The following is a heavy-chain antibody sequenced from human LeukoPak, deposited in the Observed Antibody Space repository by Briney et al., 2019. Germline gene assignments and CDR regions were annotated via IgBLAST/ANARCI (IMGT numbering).Heavy chain of an antibody. V-gene: IGHV3-30-3*02. CDR2: ISYDGSNK. CDR1: GFTFSSYA. J-gene: IGHJ4*01. D-gene: IGHD4-11*01. Sequence: GGSLRLSCASSGFTFSSYAMHWVRQAPGKGLEWVAVISYDGSNKYYADSVKGRFTISRDNAKNTLYLQMNSLRAEDTAVYYCVRSAFLTTEFYFDYWGHGTLVTVSS. CDR3: VRSAFLTTEFYFDY.